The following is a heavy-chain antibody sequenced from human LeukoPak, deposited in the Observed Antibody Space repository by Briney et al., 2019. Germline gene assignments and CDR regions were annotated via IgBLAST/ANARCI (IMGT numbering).Heavy chain of an antibody. D-gene: IGHD2-2*01. Sequence: ASVKVSCKVSGYTLTELSMHWVRQAPGKGLEWMGGFDPEDGETIYAQKFQGRVTMTEDTSTDTAYMELSSLRSEDTAVYYCATQNFYCSSTSCPQHWFDPWGQGTLVTVSP. CDR2: FDPEDGET. CDR1: GYTLTELS. V-gene: IGHV1-24*01. CDR3: ATQNFYCSSTSCPQHWFDP. J-gene: IGHJ5*02.